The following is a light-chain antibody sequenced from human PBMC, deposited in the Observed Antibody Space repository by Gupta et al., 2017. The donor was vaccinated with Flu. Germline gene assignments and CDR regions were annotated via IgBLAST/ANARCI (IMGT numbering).Light chain of an antibody. J-gene: IGLJ2*01. CDR1: SSNIGNNY. CDR3: GAWDDSLSAGV. V-gene: IGLV1-51*01. CDR2: DNT. Sequence: QSVLTQPPSVSAAPGQKVTISCSGSSSNIGNNYVFWYQQFPGTAPKLLIYDNTRRPSGIPDRFSGSKSGTSATLDITGLQTGDEADYYCGAWDDSLSAGVFGGGTKLTVL.